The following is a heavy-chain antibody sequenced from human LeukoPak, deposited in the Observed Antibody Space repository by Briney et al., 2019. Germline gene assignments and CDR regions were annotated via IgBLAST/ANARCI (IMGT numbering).Heavy chain of an antibody. Sequence: ASVKVSCKASGYTFTSYGISWVRQAPGQGLEWMGWISAYNGSTNYAQKLQGRVTMTTDTSTSTAYMELRSLRSDDTAVYYCARGVYQLPSGSWFDPWGQGTLVTVSS. D-gene: IGHD2-2*01. CDR2: ISAYNGST. CDR3: ARGVYQLPSGSWFDP. CDR1: GYTFTSYG. V-gene: IGHV1-18*01. J-gene: IGHJ5*02.